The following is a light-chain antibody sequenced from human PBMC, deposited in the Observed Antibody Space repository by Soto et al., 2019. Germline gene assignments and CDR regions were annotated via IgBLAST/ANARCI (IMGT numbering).Light chain of an antibody. CDR3: QQYNNWPIT. V-gene: IGKV3-15*01. J-gene: IGKJ5*01. Sequence: EIVMTQSPATLSVSPGERATLSCRASQSVSSNLAWYQQKPGQAPRLLIYGASTRATGIPARFSGSGSGTEFTLTIRSLQSEDFAVYYCQQYNNWPITFGQGTRLEIK. CDR2: GAS. CDR1: QSVSSN.